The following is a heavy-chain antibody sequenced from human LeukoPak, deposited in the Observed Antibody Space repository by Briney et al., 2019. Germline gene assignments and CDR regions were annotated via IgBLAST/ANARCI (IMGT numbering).Heavy chain of an antibody. CDR3: AKAPYSSSWRTFDY. CDR2: IRYDGSNK. Sequence: GGSLRLSCAASGFTFSSYGMHWVRQAPGKGLEWVAFIRYDGSNKYYADSVKGRFTISRDNSKNTLYLQMNSLRAEDTAVYYCAKAPYSSSWRTFDYWGQGTLVTVSS. CDR1: GFTFSSYG. D-gene: IGHD6-13*01. J-gene: IGHJ4*02. V-gene: IGHV3-30*02.